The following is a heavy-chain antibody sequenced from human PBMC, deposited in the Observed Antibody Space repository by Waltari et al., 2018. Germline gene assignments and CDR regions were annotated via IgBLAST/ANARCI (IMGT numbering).Heavy chain of an antibody. D-gene: IGHD6-13*01. CDR2: ISDDGSNK. J-gene: IGHJ4*02. CDR1: GFTFSSYA. Sequence: QVQLVESGGGVVQPGRSLRLSCAASGFTFSSYAMHWVRQAPGKGLEWVAVISDDGSNKYYADSVKGRFTISRDNSKNTLYLQMNSLRAEDTAVYYCARDSAEAAALDYWGQGTLVTVSS. CDR3: ARDSAEAAALDY. V-gene: IGHV3-30-3*01.